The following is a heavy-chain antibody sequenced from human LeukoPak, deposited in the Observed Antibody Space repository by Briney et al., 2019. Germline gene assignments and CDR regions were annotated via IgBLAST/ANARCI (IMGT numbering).Heavy chain of an antibody. D-gene: IGHD3-10*01. Sequence: SETLSLTCAVFGGSFSNYYWSWIRQPPGKGLEWIGEINHSGSTIYNPSLKSRITISVDTSKNQFSLKLASVTAAGTAVYYCARTGGFASGTYYPFDYWGQGTLVTVSS. CDR3: ARTGGFASGTYYPFDY. CDR1: GGSFSNYY. CDR2: INHSGST. J-gene: IGHJ4*02. V-gene: IGHV4-34*01.